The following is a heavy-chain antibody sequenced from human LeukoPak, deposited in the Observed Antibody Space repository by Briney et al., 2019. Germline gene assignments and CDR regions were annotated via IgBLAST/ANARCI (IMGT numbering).Heavy chain of an antibody. Sequence: SVNVSCTASGGTFSIYAISWVRQAPGQGLEWMGGIIPIFGTANYAQKFQGRVTITADESTSTAYMELSSLRSEDTAVYYCARDGPRVGATSAYAFDIWGQGTMVTVSS. D-gene: IGHD1-26*01. CDR3: ARDGPRVGATSAYAFDI. J-gene: IGHJ3*02. CDR1: GGTFSIYA. V-gene: IGHV1-69*13. CDR2: IIPIFGTA.